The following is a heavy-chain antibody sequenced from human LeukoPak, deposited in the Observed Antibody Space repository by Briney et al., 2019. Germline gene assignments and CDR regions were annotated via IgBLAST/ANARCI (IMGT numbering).Heavy chain of an antibody. CDR2: IYYSGST. D-gene: IGHD5-18*01. CDR1: GGSISSYY. V-gene: IGHV4-59*12. Sequence: SETLSLTCTVSGGSISSYYWSWIRQPPGKGLEWIGYIYYSGSTDYNPSLKSRVTISVDTSKNQFSLKLSSVTAADTAVYYCAREVYSYGSRSFDYWGQGTLVTVSS. CDR3: AREVYSYGSRSFDY. J-gene: IGHJ4*02.